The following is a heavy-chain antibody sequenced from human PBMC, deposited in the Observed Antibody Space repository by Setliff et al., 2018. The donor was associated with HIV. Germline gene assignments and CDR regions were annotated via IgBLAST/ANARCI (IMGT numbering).Heavy chain of an antibody. CDR2: ISAYNLNT. D-gene: IGHD3-22*01. J-gene: IGHJ4*02. CDR3: ARVPYASSGYYEYYFDY. V-gene: IGHV1-18*04. CDR1: GYTFTSYY. Sequence: ASVKVSCKASGYTFTSYYMHWVRQATGQGLEWMGWISAYNLNTNYAQKFQGRVTMTTDTSASTGYMELRSLRSDDTAVYYCARVPYASSGYYEYYFDYWGQGTLVTVSS.